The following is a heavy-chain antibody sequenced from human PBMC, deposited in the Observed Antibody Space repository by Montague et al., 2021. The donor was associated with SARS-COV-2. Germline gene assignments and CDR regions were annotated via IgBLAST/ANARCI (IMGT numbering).Heavy chain of an antibody. CDR3: ARTSASSDY. CDR1: GDSVSMNSAA. V-gene: IGHV6-1*01. J-gene: IGHJ4*02. D-gene: IGHD1-26*01. CDR2: TYYRSKWYN. Sequence: CAISGDSVSMNSAACNWIRQSPSSGLEWQGRTYYRSKWYNDYAVSVKSRITINPDTSKNQISLQLNSVTPEDTAVYYCARTSASSDYWGQGTLVTVSS.